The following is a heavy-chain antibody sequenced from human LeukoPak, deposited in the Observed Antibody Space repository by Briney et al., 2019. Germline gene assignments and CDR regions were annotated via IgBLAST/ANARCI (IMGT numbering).Heavy chain of an antibody. CDR3: TTAGQWLVNYFDY. CDR2: IKSKTDGGTT. J-gene: IGHJ4*02. D-gene: IGHD6-19*01. V-gene: IGHV3-15*01. CDR1: GFTFSNAW. Sequence: PGGSLRLSCAASGFTFSNAWMSWVRQAPGKGLEWVGRIKSKTDGGTTDYAAPVKGRFTISRDDSKNTLYLQMNSLKTEDTAVYYCTTAGQWLVNYFDYWGQGTLVTVSS.